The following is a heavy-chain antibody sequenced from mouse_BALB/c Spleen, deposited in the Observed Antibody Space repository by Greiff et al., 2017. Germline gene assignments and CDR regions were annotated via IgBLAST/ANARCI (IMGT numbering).Heavy chain of an antibody. V-gene: IGHV1S135*01. CDR1: GYSFTSYY. D-gene: IGHD2-1*01. Sequence: VQLQQSGPELMKPGASLKISCKASGYSFTSYYMHWVKQSHGKSLEWIGYIDPFNGGTSYNQKFKGKATLTVDKSSSTAYMHLSSLTSEDSAVYYCARNYGNYSFYAMDYWGQGTSVTVSS. J-gene: IGHJ4*01. CDR3: ARNYGNYSFYAMDY. CDR2: IDPFNGGT.